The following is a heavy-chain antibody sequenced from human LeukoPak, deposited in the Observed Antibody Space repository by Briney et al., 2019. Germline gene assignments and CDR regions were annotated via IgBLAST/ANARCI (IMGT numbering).Heavy chain of an antibody. D-gene: IGHD2-15*01. J-gene: IGHJ5*02. V-gene: IGHV5-51*01. CDR1: GYSFTSSW. CDR2: IFPADSDT. CDR3: ARLSGGSP. Sequence: GESLKISCQASGYSFTSSWIGWVRQMPGKGLEWMGTIFPADSDTRYSPSFQGQVTTSVDKSNNTAYLQWSSLKASDTAIYYCARLSGGSPWGQGTLVTVSS.